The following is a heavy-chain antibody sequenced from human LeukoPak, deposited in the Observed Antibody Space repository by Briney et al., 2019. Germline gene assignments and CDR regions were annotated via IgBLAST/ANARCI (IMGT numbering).Heavy chain of an antibody. D-gene: IGHD3-22*01. J-gene: IGHJ5*02. Sequence: GGSLRLSCAASGFTFSSYSLNWVRQAPGKGLEWVSSISSSSDYIYYADSVKGRFTISRDNAKNSLHLQMNSLRVEDTAVYYCARHRGRYDTSGYYYSPWGQGTLVTVSS. CDR2: ISSSSDYI. CDR1: GFTFSSYS. CDR3: ARHRGRYDTSGYYYSP. V-gene: IGHV3-21*06.